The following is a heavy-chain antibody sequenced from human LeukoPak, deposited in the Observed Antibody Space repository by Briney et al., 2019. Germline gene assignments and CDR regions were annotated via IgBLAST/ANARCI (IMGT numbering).Heavy chain of an antibody. CDR3: ARDHSYYFGSQTSTLDV. D-gene: IGHD3-10*01. J-gene: IGHJ6*02. CDR2: RESNGYT. Sequence: SETLSLTCSFSGGSLSGYYWSWLRQPPGKGLEWIAYRESNGYTEYYPSLMSRVKISLDTSKNQLSLKLTSVTAADTAVYYCARDHSYYFGSQTSTLDVWGQGTAVTVSS. CDR1: GGSLSGYY. V-gene: IGHV4-59*01.